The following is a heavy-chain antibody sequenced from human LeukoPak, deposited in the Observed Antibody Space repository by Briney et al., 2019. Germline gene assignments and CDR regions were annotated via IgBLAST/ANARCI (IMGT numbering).Heavy chain of an antibody. Sequence: GSLRLSCAASGFTLSSYSMNWVRQAPGKGLEWIGYIYYSGSTNYNPSLKSRVTISVDTSKNQFSLKLSSVTAADTAVYYCARVIIGTTNFDIWGQGTMVTVSS. CDR2: IYYSGST. D-gene: IGHD1-7*01. J-gene: IGHJ3*02. CDR1: GFTLSSYS. CDR3: ARVIIGTTNFDI. V-gene: IGHV4-59*01.